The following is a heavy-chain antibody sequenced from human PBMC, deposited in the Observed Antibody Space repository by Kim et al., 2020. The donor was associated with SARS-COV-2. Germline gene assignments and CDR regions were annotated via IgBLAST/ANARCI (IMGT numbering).Heavy chain of an antibody. CDR2: IYYSGTT. Sequence: SETLSLTCTVSGDSISGSSYYWGWIRQPPGKGLEWIGNIYYSGTTNYNPSLKSRVTISIDTSKNQFSLKLSSVTAADTAVYYCAKGLNWGQGTLVTDSS. V-gene: IGHV4-39*01. CDR1: GDSISGSSYY. J-gene: IGHJ4*02. CDR3: AKGLN.